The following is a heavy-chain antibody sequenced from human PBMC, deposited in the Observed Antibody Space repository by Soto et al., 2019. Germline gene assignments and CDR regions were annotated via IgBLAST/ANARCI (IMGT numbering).Heavy chain of an antibody. CDR3: ARDIPADIVLVPAAIGWFDP. V-gene: IGHV1-18*01. CDR2: ISTDNGNT. D-gene: IGHD2-2*02. CDR1: GYTFTSSG. Sequence: ASVKVSCKASGYTFTSSGISWVRQAPGQGLEWMGWISTDNGNTNYAQHLQGRVSMTTDTSTSTAYMDLRSLRSDDTAVYYCARDIPADIVLVPAAIGWFDPWG. J-gene: IGHJ5*02.